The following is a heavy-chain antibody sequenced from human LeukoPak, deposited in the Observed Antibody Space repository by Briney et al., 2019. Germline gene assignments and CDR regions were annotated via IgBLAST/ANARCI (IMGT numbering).Heavy chain of an antibody. CDR3: ALGVYYFDY. Sequence: GGSPRLSCAASGFTFSDHYMDWVRQAPGRGLEWVANIKEDGSEIYYVDSVKGRFTISRDNAKNSLYLQMNSLRVEDTAVYYCALGVYYFDYWGQGTLVTVSS. J-gene: IGHJ4*02. V-gene: IGHV3-7*01. D-gene: IGHD3-16*01. CDR2: IKEDGSEI. CDR1: GFTFSDHY.